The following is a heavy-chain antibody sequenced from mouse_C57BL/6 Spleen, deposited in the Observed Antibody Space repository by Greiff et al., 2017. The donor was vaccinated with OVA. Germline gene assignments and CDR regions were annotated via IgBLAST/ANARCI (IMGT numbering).Heavy chain of an antibody. CDR3: ARTYSNSEWYFDV. Sequence: VKVEESGPGLVAPSQSLSITCTVSGFSLTSYAISWVRQPPGKGLEWLGVIWTGGGTNYNSALKSRLSISKDNSKSQVFLKMNSLQTDDTARYYCARTYSNSEWYFDVWGTGTTVTVSS. V-gene: IGHV2-9-1*01. CDR1: GFSLTSYA. D-gene: IGHD2-5*01. J-gene: IGHJ1*03. CDR2: IWTGGGT.